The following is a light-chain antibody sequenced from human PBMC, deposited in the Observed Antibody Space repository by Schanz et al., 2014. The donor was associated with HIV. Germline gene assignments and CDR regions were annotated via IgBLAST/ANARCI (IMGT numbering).Light chain of an antibody. V-gene: IGLV1-40*01. CDR3: QSFDKSVSPVV. CDR1: SSNIGAGHD. Sequence: QSVLTQPPSLSGAPGQRISLSCTGSSSNIGAGHDVHWYQQFPGTAPKLLIYDNNNRPSGVPDRFSGSKSGTSASLAITGLHPEDEASYYCQSFDKSVSPVVLGGGTKLTVL. CDR2: DNN. J-gene: IGLJ2*01.